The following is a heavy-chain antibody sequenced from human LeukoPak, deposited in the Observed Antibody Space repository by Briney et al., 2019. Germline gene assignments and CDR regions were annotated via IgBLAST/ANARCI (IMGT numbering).Heavy chain of an antibody. CDR1: GFTFSKAW. CDR2: IKSKTDGGTT. CDR3: TTITMIREHEDY. D-gene: IGHD3-10*01. J-gene: IGHJ4*02. V-gene: IGHV3-15*01. Sequence: GGFLRLSCAASGFTFSKAWMSWVRQAPGKGLEWVGRIKSKTDGGTTDYAAPVKGRFTISRDDSRNTPSLQMNSLKTEDTAVYYCTTITMIREHEDYWGQGTLVTVSS.